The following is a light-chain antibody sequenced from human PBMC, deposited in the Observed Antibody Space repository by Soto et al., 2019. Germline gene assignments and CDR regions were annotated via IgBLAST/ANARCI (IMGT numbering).Light chain of an antibody. J-gene: IGLJ1*01. Sequence: QSVLTQPASVSGSPGQSITISCTGTSSDGGGFNYVSWYQQHPGKAPKLMIYDVTNRPSGVSYRFSGSKSGNTASLTISGLQAEDEADYYCSSYTSSSTYVFGTGTKVTVL. CDR3: SSYTSSSTYV. CDR2: DVT. V-gene: IGLV2-14*03. CDR1: SSDGGGFNY.